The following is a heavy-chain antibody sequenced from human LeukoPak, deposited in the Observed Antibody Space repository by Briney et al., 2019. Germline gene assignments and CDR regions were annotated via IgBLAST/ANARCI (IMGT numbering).Heavy chain of an antibody. Sequence: ASVKVSCKASGGTFTSYTVSWVRQAPGQGLEWMGRIIPMSGTVKYAQKFQGRVTITTDESTSTAYMELSSLRSEDTAVYYCATTDYWSQGTLVTVSS. V-gene: IGHV1-69*05. CDR1: GGTFTSYT. CDR3: ATTDY. CDR2: IIPMSGTV. J-gene: IGHJ4*02.